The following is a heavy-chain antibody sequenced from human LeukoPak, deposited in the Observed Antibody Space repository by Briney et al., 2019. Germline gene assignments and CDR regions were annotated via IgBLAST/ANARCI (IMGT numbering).Heavy chain of an antibody. CDR1: GGSISSSTHY. D-gene: IGHD5-18*01. Sequence: SETLSLTCTVSGGSISSSTHYWGWIRQPPGRGLEWIGSIYYSGSTYYNPSLKSRVTISIDTSKNQFSLRLSSVTAADTAVFYCARSNADTAMSTDWFDPWGQGTLVTVSS. V-gene: IGHV4-39*07. CDR2: IYYSGST. J-gene: IGHJ5*02. CDR3: ARSNADTAMSTDWFDP.